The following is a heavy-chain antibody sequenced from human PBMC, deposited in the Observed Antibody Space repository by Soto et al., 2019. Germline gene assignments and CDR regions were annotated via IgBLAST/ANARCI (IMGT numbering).Heavy chain of an antibody. CDR2: IYYSGST. CDR3: ARDSPPVDY. Sequence: PSQTLSLICTVSGGSISSVDYYWSCIRQPPGKGLEWIGYIYYSGSTYYNPSLKSRVTISVDTSKNQFSLKLSSVTAADTAVYYCARDSPPVDYWGQGTLVTVSS. J-gene: IGHJ4*02. V-gene: IGHV4-30-4*01. CDR1: GGSISSVDYY.